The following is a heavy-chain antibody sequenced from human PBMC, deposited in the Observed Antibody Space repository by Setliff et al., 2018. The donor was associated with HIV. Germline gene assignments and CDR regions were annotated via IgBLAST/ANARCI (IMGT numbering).Heavy chain of an antibody. Sequence: SVKVSCKASGDIPRHYGFNWVRQAPGQGLEWVGSVIPVFGEPHYAQRFQGRVTITADRSSNKAYMEIMSLRSDDTATYYCGRGVLYGLSEYWGPGSLVTVSS. D-gene: IGHD3-10*01. CDR1: GDIPRHYG. J-gene: IGHJ4*02. CDR3: GRGVLYGLSEY. V-gene: IGHV1-69*13. CDR2: VIPVFGEP.